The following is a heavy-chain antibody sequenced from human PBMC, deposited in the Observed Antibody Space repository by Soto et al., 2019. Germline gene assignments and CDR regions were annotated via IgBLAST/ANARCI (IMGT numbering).Heavy chain of an antibody. CDR3: ARVVYDAFDV. D-gene: IGHD6-6*01. CDR1: GASVTSPIFY. CDR2: MCHSAST. J-gene: IGHJ3*01. V-gene: IGHV4-61*01. Sequence: QVQLQESGPGLVKPSETLSLDCAVSGASVTSPIFYWSWIRQPPGKGLEWIGYMCHSASTSYNPSLKSPVTISKNTSENRFSLILTSVTAADTAVYFCARVVYDAFDVWGQGTLVSVSS.